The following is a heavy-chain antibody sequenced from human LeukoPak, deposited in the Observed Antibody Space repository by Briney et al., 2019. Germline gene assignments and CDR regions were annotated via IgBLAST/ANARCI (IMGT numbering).Heavy chain of an antibody. J-gene: IGHJ5*02. CDR1: GGSITSYY. CDR2: IYASGST. V-gene: IGHV4-4*07. CDR3: ARGDRAVAGAWGWFDP. Sequence: SETLSLTCTVSGGSITSYYWSWIRQPAGRGPEWIGRIYASGSTNYNPSLKSRVTMSVDTSKNQFSLRLNSVTAADTAVYYCARGDRAVAGAWGWFDPWGQGTLVTVSS. D-gene: IGHD6-19*01.